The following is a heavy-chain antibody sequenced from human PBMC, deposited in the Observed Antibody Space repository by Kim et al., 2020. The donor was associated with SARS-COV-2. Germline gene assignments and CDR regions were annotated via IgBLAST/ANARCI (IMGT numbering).Heavy chain of an antibody. J-gene: IGHJ4*02. CDR2: A. D-gene: IGHD3-10*01. Sequence: ANYNPPLRSRVTISVDTSKNQFSLKLSSVTAADTAVYYCAGTVRGANFDYWGRGALVTVSS. CDR3: AGTVRGANFDY. V-gene: IGHV4-4*09.